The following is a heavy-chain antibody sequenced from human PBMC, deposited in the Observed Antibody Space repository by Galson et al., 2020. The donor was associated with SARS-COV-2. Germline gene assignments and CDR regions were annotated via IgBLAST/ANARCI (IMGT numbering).Heavy chain of an antibody. CDR3: TTQSKTDTAMVSPYYYGMDV. V-gene: IGHV3-15*01. J-gene: IGHJ6*02. D-gene: IGHD5-18*01. CDR1: GFTFSNAW. CDR2: IKSKTDGGTT. Sequence: GGSLRLSCAASGFTFSNAWMSWVRQAPGKGLEWVGRIKSKTDGGTTDYAAPVKGRFTISRDDSKNTLYLQMNSLKTEDTAVYYCTTQSKTDTAMVSPYYYGMDVWGQGTTVTVSS.